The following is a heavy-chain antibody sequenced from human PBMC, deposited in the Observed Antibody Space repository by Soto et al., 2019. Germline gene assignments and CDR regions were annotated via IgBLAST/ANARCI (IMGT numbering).Heavy chain of an antibody. CDR2: IGPYGNTI. V-gene: IGHV3-11*01. Sequence: QVQLVESGGGLVKPGESLRVSCAASGFSFRDYFMSWIRQAPGKGLEWVAYIGPYGNTIGYADSVKGRFTISRDDAKKSLFLHMDSLRSQDTAVYYYARNDHTYGVYWGQGTPVTLSS. J-gene: IGHJ4*02. CDR3: ARNDHTYGVY. CDR1: GFSFRDYF. D-gene: IGHD5-18*01.